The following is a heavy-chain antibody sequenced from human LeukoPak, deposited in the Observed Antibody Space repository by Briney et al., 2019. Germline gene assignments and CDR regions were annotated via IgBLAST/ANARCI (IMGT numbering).Heavy chain of an antibody. J-gene: IGHJ5*02. D-gene: IGHD3-3*01. CDR3: ARALGSRPYYDFWSGYYKDNWFDP. V-gene: IGHV1-8*01. CDR2: MNPNSGNT. CDR1: GYTFTSYD. Sequence: ASVKVSCKASGYTFTSYDINWVRQATGQGLEWMGWMNPNSGNTGYAQKFQGRVTITRNTSISTAYMELSSLRSEDTAVYYCARALGSRPYYDFWSGYYKDNWFDPWGQGTLVTVSS.